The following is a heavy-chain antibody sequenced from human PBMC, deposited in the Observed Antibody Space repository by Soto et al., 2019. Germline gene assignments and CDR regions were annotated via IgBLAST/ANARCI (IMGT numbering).Heavy chain of an antibody. J-gene: IGHJ4*02. CDR1: GFTFSSYG. Sequence: QVQLVESGGGVVQPGRSLRLSCAASGFTFSSYGMHWVRQAPGKGLEWVAVISYDGSNKYYADSVKGRFTISRDNSKNTLYMKMNRLRAEGTAGYYCSKDRMHVVVPAAMGYYFDYWCQVSLVSVSS. D-gene: IGHD2-2*01. V-gene: IGHV3-30*18. CDR3: SKDRMHVVVPAAMGYYFDY. CDR2: ISYDGSNK.